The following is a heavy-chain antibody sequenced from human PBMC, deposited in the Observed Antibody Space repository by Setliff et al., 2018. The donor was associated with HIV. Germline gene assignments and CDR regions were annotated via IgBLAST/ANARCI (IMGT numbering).Heavy chain of an antibody. Sequence: GGSLRLSCAASGFTFNTYAMSWVRQAPGKGLEWVSVINGDGDSTYYADSVKGRFTVSRDNSKDTLTLQMNDLRAEDTGLYYCAKDYTTTFWEYNWFDLWGQGTLVTVSS. V-gene: IGHV3-23*01. CDR3: AKDYTTTFWEYNWFDL. J-gene: IGHJ5*02. D-gene: IGHD3-3*01. CDR2: INGDGDST. CDR1: GFTFNTYA.